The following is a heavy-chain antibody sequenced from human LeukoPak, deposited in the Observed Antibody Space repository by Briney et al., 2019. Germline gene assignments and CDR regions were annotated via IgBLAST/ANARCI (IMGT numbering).Heavy chain of an antibody. CDR2: FDPEDGET. V-gene: IGHV1-24*01. Sequence: ASVTVSCKVSGYTLTELSMHWVRQAPGKGLEWMGGFDPEDGETIYAQKFQGRVTMTEDTSTDTAYMELSSLRSEDTAVYYCATVPNNWNGLGGDCWGQGTLVTVSS. CDR3: ATVPNNWNGLGGDC. J-gene: IGHJ4*02. D-gene: IGHD1-20*01. CDR1: GYTLTELS.